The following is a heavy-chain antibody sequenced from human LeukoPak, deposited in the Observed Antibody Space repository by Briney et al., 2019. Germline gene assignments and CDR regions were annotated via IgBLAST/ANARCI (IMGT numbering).Heavy chain of an antibody. Sequence: PGGSLRLSCAASRFTFSSYWMSWVRQAPGKGLEWVANIKQDGSEKYYVDSVKGRFTISRDNAKNSLYLQMNSLRAEDTAVYYCAKVPLSSSGWDREYYFDYWGQGTLVTVSS. D-gene: IGHD6-19*01. J-gene: IGHJ4*02. CDR2: IKQDGSEK. CDR3: AKVPLSSSGWDREYYFDY. V-gene: IGHV3-7*01. CDR1: RFTFSSYW.